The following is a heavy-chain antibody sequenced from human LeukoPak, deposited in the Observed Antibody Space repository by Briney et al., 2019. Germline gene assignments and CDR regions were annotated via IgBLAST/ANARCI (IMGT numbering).Heavy chain of an antibody. D-gene: IGHD4-23*01. V-gene: IGHV3-23*01. CDR2: FSASDGSR. J-gene: IGHJ4*02. CDR3: AKNIGGFDY. CDR1: GFSFSSYG. Sequence: GGSLRLSCGASGFSFSSYGMSWVRQAPGEGLEWVSGFSASDGSRYYADSVKGRFTISRDNSKNTLYLQMNSLRAEDTAVYYCAKNIGGFDYWGQGTLVTVSS.